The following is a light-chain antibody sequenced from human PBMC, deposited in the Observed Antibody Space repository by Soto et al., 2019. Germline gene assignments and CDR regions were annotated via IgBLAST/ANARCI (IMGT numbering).Light chain of an antibody. Sequence: QSVLTQPPSVSAAPGQKVTISCSGSNSNIGNNYVSWYQQLPGTAPKLLICDNDHRPSGIPDRFSGSKSGTSATLGITGLQTGDEADYYCGTWDSSLGVGVFGTGTKLTVL. CDR2: DND. J-gene: IGLJ1*01. CDR1: NSNIGNNY. CDR3: GTWDSSLGVGV. V-gene: IGLV1-51*01.